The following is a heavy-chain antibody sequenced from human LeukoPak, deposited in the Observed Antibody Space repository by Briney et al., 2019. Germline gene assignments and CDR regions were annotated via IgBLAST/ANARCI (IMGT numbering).Heavy chain of an antibody. J-gene: IGHJ4*02. CDR2: INHSGST. CDR1: SGSFSGYS. Sequence: SETLSLTCVVYSGSFSGYSWTWIRQPPGEGLEWIGEINHSGSTNYNPSLKSRVTMSVDTSKNQFSLKLSSVTAADTAVYYCSGADPSHLDYWGQGTLVTVSS. CDR3: SGADPSHLDY. V-gene: IGHV4-34*03. D-gene: IGHD2-21*02.